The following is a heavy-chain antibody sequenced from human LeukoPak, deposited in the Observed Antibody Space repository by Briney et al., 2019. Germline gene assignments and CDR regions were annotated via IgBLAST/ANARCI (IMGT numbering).Heavy chain of an antibody. Sequence: ASVKVSCKASGYTFTSYYMHWVRQAPEQGLEWMGIINPSGGSTSYAQKFQGRVTMTRDTSTSTVYMELSSLRSEDTAVYYCARDWGEQWLVDYWGQGTLVTVSS. CDR1: GYTFTSYY. CDR2: INPSGGST. J-gene: IGHJ4*02. V-gene: IGHV1-46*01. CDR3: ARDWGEQWLVDY. D-gene: IGHD6-19*01.